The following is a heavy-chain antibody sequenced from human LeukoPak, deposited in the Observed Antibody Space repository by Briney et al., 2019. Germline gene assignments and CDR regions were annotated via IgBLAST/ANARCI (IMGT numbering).Heavy chain of an antibody. CDR1: GYNFSNYW. V-gene: IGHV5-51*01. CDR3: ARRSSAWNWFDP. D-gene: IGHD6-25*01. CDR2: IYPGDSDT. Sequence: GESLKISCKGSGYNFSNYWIGWVRQLPGKGLEWMGIIYPGDSDTRYSPSFQGQVTISVDRSINTAHLQWSSLKASDTAMYYCARRSSAWNWFDPWGQGTLVTVSS. J-gene: IGHJ5*02.